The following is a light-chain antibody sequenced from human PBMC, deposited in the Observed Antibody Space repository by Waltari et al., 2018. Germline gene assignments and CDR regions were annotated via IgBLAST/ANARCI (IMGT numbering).Light chain of an antibody. CDR2: STN. V-gene: IGLV8-61*01. Sequence: QPVVTQEPSFSVSPGGTVPPTCGLSSVSVSPNYYPSWYQQTPGQAPRTLIYSTNTRSSGVPDRFSGSILGNKAALTITGAQADDESDYYCVLYMGSGISVFGGGTKLTVL. J-gene: IGLJ2*01. CDR1: SVSVSPNYY. CDR3: VLYMGSGISV.